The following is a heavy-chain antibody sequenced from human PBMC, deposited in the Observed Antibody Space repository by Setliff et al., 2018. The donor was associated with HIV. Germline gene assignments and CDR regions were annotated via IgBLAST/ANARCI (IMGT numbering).Heavy chain of an antibody. CDR3: ARDHGGSSLV. D-gene: IGHD6-13*01. J-gene: IGHJ3*01. V-gene: IGHV3-7*03. CDR1: GLNLTNHW. CDR2: IKQDGTER. Sequence: PGGSLRLSCTASGLNLTNHWMAWVRQAPGKGLEWVANIKQDGTERYYVGSVRGRFTISRDNAKNSLYLQMNSLRAEDTAIYYCARDHGGSSLVWGQGTMVTVSS.